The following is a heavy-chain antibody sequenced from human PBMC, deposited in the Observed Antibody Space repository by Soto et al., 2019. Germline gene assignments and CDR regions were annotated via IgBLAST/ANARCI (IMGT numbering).Heavy chain of an antibody. CDR3: ASGGIVVH. Sequence: EVQLVESGGGLVQPGGSLRLSCAASGFTFSNNWMHWVRQAPGKGPVSVSRINSDGSSTYYADSVKVRFTISRDNAKNTLYLQMNSVRADDTAVYYCASGGIVVHWGQGTLVTVSS. D-gene: IGHD6-19*01. CDR1: GFTFSNNW. J-gene: IGHJ4*02. CDR2: INSDGSST. V-gene: IGHV3-74*01.